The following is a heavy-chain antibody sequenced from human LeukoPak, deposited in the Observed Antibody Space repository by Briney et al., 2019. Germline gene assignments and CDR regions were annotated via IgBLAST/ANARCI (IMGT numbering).Heavy chain of an antibody. CDR1: GFTFSSYG. D-gene: IGHD5-12*01. J-gene: IGHJ4*02. V-gene: IGHV3-33*01. CDR2: IWYDGSNK. CDR3: ARGGVATIGIDY. Sequence: GGSLRPSCAASGFTFSSYGMHWVRQAPGKGLEWVAVIWYDGSNKYYADSVKGRFTISRDNSKNTLYLQMNSLRAEDTAVYYCARGGVATIGIDYWGQGTLVTVSS.